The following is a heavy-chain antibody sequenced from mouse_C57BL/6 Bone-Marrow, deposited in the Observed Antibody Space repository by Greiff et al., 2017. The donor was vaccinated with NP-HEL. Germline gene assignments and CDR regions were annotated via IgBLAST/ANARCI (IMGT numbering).Heavy chain of an antibody. CDR3: ARDGVDFYFDY. CDR2: ISDGGSYT. CDR1: GFTFSSYA. D-gene: IGHD1-1*01. V-gene: IGHV5-4*01. J-gene: IGHJ2*01. Sequence: EVQGVESGGGLVKPGGSLKLSCAASGFTFSSYAMSWVRQTPEKRLEWVATISDGGSYTYYPDNVKGRFTISRDNAKNNLYLQMSHLKSEDTAMYYCARDGVDFYFDYWGQGTTLTVSS.